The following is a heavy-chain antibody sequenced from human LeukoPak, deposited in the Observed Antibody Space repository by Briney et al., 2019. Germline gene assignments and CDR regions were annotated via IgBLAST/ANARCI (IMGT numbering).Heavy chain of an antibody. J-gene: IGHJ4*02. CDR3: ASSTMAARSFDY. CDR1: ADTLSSYG. CDR2: IIRIFGTS. D-gene: IGHD4/OR15-4a*01. Sequence: ASVKVSCKASADTLSSYGISWVRQAPGQGLEWMGGIIRIFGTSNYAQRFQGRVTITTDESTSIVYMELSSLRSEDTAVYFCASSTMAARSFDYWGQGTLVTVSS. V-gene: IGHV1-69*05.